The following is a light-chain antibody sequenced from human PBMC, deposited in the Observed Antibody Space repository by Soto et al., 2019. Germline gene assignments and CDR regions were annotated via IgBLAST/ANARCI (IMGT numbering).Light chain of an antibody. J-gene: IGKJ3*01. V-gene: IGKV3-20*01. Sequence: EIVLTQSPGTLSLSPGEGATVSCRVSQSINSKSLVWYQRKFGQAPRLLIYNTSSRATSIPDRFSGSGSGTDFTLSISRLEPEYFAVYYCQHYGGSFIFGPGTKVDFK. CDR3: QHYGGSFI. CDR1: QSINSKS. CDR2: NTS.